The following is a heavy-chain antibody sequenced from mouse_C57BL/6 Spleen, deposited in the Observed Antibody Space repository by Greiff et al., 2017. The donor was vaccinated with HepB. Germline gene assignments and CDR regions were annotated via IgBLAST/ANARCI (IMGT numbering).Heavy chain of an antibody. CDR3: TRVDYYGSPMDY. D-gene: IGHD1-1*01. Sequence: EVQVVESGEGLVKPGGSLKLSCAASGFTFSSYAMSWVRQTPEKRLEWVAYISSGGDYIYYADTVKGRFTISRDNARNTLYLQMSSLKSEDTAMYYCTRVDYYGSPMDYWGQGTSVTVSS. CDR1: GFTFSSYA. J-gene: IGHJ4*01. V-gene: IGHV5-9-1*02. CDR2: ISSGGDYI.